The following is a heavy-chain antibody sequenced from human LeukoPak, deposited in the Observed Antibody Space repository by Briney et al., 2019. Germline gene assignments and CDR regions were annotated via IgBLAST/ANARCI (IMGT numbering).Heavy chain of an antibody. Sequence: SETLSLTCAVYGGSFSGYYWSWIRQPPGKGLEWIGEINHSGSTNYNPSLKSRVTMSVDTSKNQFSLKLSSVTAADTAVYYCARSTVAGTDYWGQGTLVTVSS. V-gene: IGHV4-34*01. CDR3: ARSTVAGTDY. CDR1: GGSFSGYY. D-gene: IGHD6-19*01. J-gene: IGHJ4*02. CDR2: INHSGST.